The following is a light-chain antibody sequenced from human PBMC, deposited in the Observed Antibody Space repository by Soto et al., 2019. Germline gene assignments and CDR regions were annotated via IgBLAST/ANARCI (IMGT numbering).Light chain of an antibody. Sequence: DIPMTQSPSTLSASVGDRVTITCRASQSISGWLAWYQQKPGKAPKLLIYRASNLDSGVPSRFSGSASGTEFTLTISSLQPDDFATYFCQQYNTYPRTFGQGTKVEIK. CDR1: QSISGW. CDR3: QQYNTYPRT. J-gene: IGKJ1*01. CDR2: RAS. V-gene: IGKV1-5*03.